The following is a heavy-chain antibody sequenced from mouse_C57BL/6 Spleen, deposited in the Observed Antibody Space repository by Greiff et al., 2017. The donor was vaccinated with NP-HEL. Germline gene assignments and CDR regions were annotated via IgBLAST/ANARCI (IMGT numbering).Heavy chain of an antibody. V-gene: IGHV1-54*01. Sequence: VQLQQSGAELVRPGTSVKVSCKASGYAFTNYLIEWVKQRPGQGLEWIGVINPGSGGTNYNEKFKGKATLTADKSSSTAYMQLRSLTSEDSAVYFGAKSNYGYFAYWGQGTLVTVSA. CDR2: INPGSGGT. J-gene: IGHJ3*01. D-gene: IGHD2-5*01. CDR1: GYAFTNYL. CDR3: AKSNYGYFAY.